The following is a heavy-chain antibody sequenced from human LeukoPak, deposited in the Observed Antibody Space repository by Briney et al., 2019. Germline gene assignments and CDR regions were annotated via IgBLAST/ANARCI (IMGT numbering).Heavy chain of an antibody. V-gene: IGHV3-30-3*01. Sequence: AGSLRLSCAASRFTFSSFAMRWVGPAQGKGREWVAVISYDGSNKYYADSVKGRFTISRDNSKNTLYLQMNSLRAEDTAVYYCARDSDDYGDYVPGNWFDPWGQGTLVTVPS. CDR3: ARDSDDYGDYVPGNWFDP. CDR2: ISYDGSNK. CDR1: RFTFSSFA. D-gene: IGHD4-17*01. J-gene: IGHJ5*02.